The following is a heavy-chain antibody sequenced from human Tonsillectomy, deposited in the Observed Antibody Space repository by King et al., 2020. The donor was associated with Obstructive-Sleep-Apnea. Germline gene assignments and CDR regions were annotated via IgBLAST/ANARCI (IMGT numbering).Heavy chain of an antibody. CDR1: VFTFSSYA. D-gene: IGHD6-19*01. J-gene: IGHJ4*02. Sequence: VQLVESGGGLVQPGGSLRLSCASSVFTFSSYAMSWVRQAPGKGLEWASGISGSGGSTYYADSVKGRFTISRDNSKNTLYLQMNSRRAEDTAVYYCAKDRKNIAVAGTDLWGQGTLVTVSS. CDR3: AKDRKNIAVAGTDL. CDR2: ISGSGGST. V-gene: IGHV3-23*04.